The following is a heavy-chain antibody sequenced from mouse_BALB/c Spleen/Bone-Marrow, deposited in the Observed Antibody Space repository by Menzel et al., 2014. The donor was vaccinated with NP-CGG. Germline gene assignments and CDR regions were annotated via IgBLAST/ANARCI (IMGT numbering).Heavy chain of an antibody. CDR1: GFTFSSFG. CDR3: ARKGAMITHYYAMDY. D-gene: IGHD2-4*01. V-gene: IGHV5-17*02. J-gene: IGHJ4*01. CDR2: ISNGSSPI. Sequence: EVQGVESGGGLVQPGGSRKLSCAASGFTFSSFGIHWVRQAPEKGLEWVAYISNGSSPIYYADTVKGRFTISRDNPKNTLFLQMTSLRSEDTAMYYCARKGAMITHYYAMDYWGQGTSVTVSS.